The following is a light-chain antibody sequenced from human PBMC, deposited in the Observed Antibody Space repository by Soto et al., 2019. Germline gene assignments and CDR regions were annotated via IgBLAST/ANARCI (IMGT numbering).Light chain of an antibody. J-gene: IGKJ1*01. CDR2: GAS. CDR3: QQYGSSPVT. Sequence: EIVLTQSPGTLSLSAGERATLSCRASQSVSSSCLAWYQQKPGQAPRLLIYGASSRATGIPDRFSGSGSGTDFTLTISRLEPEDFAVYYCQQYGSSPVTVGQGTKVEIK. CDR1: QSVSSSC. V-gene: IGKV3-20*01.